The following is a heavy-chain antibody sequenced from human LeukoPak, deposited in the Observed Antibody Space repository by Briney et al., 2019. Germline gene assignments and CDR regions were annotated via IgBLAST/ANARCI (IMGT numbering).Heavy chain of an antibody. CDR2: ISSSGSTI. Sequence: GGSLRLSCAASGFTFSSYEMNWVRQAPGKGLEWVSYISSSGSTIYYADSVKGRFTISRDNAKNLLYLQMNSLRAEDMAVYYCAREAHYYDSSGYDYWGQGTLVTVSS. D-gene: IGHD3-22*01. J-gene: IGHJ4*02. CDR3: AREAHYYDSSGYDY. V-gene: IGHV3-48*03. CDR1: GFTFSSYE.